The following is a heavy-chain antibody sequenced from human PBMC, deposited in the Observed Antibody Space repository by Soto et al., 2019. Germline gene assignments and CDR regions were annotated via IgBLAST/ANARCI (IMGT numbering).Heavy chain of an antibody. CDR2: VSGSGSST. J-gene: IGHJ4*02. Sequence: GGSLRLSCAASGFSFSTHTMSWVRQAPGKGLEWVSSVSGSGSSTYYADSVRGRFTISRDNSKNILYLQMSSLRVEDTAVYFCVRLWTWGQGTLVTV. V-gene: IGHV3-23*01. CDR3: VRLWT. D-gene: IGHD1-1*01. CDR1: GFSFSTHT.